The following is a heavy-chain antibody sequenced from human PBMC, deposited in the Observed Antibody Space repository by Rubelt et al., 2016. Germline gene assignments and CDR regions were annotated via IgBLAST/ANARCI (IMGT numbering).Heavy chain of an antibody. Sequence: GYTFTSYYMHWVRQAPGQGLEWMGIINPSGGSTSYAQKFQGRVTMTRDTSTSTVYMELSSLRSEDTAVYYCARGGGRITIFGVVIMGWFDHWGQGTLASV. D-gene: IGHD3-3*01. J-gene: IGHJ5*02. CDR3: ARGGGRITIFGVVIMGWFDH. CDR2: INPSGGST. CDR1: GYTFTSYY. V-gene: IGHV1-46*01.